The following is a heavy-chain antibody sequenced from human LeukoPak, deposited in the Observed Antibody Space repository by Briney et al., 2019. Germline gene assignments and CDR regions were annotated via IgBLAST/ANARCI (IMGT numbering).Heavy chain of an antibody. D-gene: IGHD6-19*01. CDR1: GGTFSSYA. V-gene: IGHV1-18*01. CDR3: ARVGIAVAADY. CDR2: ISVYNGNT. J-gene: IGHJ4*02. Sequence: GASVKVSCKASGGTFSSYAISWVRQAPGQGLEWMGWISVYNGNTNYAQKLQGRVTMTTDTSTSTAYMELRSLRSDDTAVYYCARVGIAVAADYWGQGTLVTVSS.